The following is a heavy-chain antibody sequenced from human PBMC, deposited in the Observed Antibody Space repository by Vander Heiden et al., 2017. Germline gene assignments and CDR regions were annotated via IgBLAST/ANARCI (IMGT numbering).Heavy chain of an antibody. CDR3: AKASTIVLMEYGMDV. Sequence: EVQLLESGGGLVQPGGSLRLSCEASGFTFISYAMHWVRQAPGKGLEWVSVISGTGAGTYYADSVKGRFTISRDNSKNILYLQMNSLGAEDTALYYCAKASTIVLMEYGMDVWGQGTTVTVSS. D-gene: IGHD2-8*01. CDR2: ISGTGAGT. J-gene: IGHJ6*02. V-gene: IGHV3-23*01. CDR1: GFTFISYA.